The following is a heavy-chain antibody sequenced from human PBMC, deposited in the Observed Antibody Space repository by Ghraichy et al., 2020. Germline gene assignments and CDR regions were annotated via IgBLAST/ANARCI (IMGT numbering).Heavy chain of an antibody. CDR3: ARGREPMATGPLNY. J-gene: IGHJ4*02. Sequence: SETLSLTCTVSGGSISGYYWSWIRQPPGKGLENIGYIYYGGSTNYNPSLKSRVTISVDTSKKQFSLKLSSVTAADTAVYYCARGREPMATGPLNYWGQGALVTVSS. V-gene: IGHV4-59*01. CDR1: GGSISGYY. CDR2: IYYGGST. D-gene: IGHD5-24*01.